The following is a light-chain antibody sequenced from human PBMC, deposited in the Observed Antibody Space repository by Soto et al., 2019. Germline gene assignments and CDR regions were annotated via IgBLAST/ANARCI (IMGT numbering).Light chain of an antibody. V-gene: IGKV3-11*01. CDR1: QSISTY. Sequence: EIVLTQSPDTLSLSPGERATLSCRASQSISTYLAWYQQKPGQAPRLLIYDASSRAPGIPARFSGSGSGTDFTLTISSLEPEDCAVYYCQQRSNWPPPFGGGTKVQLK. CDR3: QQRSNWPPP. J-gene: IGKJ4*01. CDR2: DAS.